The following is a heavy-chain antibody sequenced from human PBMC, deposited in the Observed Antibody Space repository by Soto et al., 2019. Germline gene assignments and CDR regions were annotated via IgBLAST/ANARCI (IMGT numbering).Heavy chain of an antibody. CDR2: IGGSGHYT. D-gene: IGHD1-26*01. J-gene: IGHJ4*02. CDR3: AKGQSSFPFDY. Sequence: TGGSLRLSCAASGFTFSSYAMSWVRQAPGKGLEWVSAIGGSGHYTYYADSVKGRFTISRDNSKNMPYLQMNSLRAEDTAVYYCAKGQSSFPFDYWGQGTLVTVS. V-gene: IGHV3-23*01. CDR1: GFTFSSYA.